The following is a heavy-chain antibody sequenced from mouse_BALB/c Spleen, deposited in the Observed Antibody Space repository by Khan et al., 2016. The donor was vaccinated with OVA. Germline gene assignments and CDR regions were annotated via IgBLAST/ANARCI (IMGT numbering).Heavy chain of an antibody. CDR3: AKIFYGNSYAMDY. D-gene: IGHD2-1*01. CDR2: IYPGSGST. J-gene: IGHJ4*01. V-gene: IGHV1-77*01. CDR1: GYTFTDYD. Sequence: QVQLQQSGPELVKPGASVKMSCKASGYTFTDYDIRWVKQRAGQGLEWIGEIYPGSGSTYYNEKFKGKATLTADKSSNTAYMHLSSLTSEDSAVYFCAKIFYGNSYAMDYWGQGTAVTVSS.